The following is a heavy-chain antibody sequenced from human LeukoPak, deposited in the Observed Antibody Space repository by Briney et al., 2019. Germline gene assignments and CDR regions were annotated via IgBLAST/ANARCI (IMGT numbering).Heavy chain of an antibody. CDR2: ISSSSSYI. CDR3: ARDYGLRYGSGSYYRPYGMDV. Sequence: GGSLRLSCAASGFTFSSYSMNWVRQAPGKGLEWVSSISSSSSYIYYADSVKGRFTISRDNAKNSLYLQMNSLRAEDTAVYYCARDYGLRYGSGSYYRPYGMDVWGQGTTVTVSS. J-gene: IGHJ6*02. V-gene: IGHV3-21*01. CDR1: GFTFSSYS. D-gene: IGHD3-10*01.